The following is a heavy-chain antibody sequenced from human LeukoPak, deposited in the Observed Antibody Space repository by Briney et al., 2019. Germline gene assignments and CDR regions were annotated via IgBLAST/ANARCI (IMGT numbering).Heavy chain of an antibody. J-gene: IGHJ5*02. D-gene: IGHD3-22*01. CDR3: AKASITMTWNWFDP. Sequence: GGSLRLSCAASGFTFDDYAMHWARQAPGKGLEWVSGISGSGGSTYYADSVKGRFTISRDNSKNTLYLQMNSLRAEDTAVYYCAKASITMTWNWFDPWGQGTLVTVSS. CDR2: ISGSGGST. CDR1: GFTFDDYA. V-gene: IGHV3-23*01.